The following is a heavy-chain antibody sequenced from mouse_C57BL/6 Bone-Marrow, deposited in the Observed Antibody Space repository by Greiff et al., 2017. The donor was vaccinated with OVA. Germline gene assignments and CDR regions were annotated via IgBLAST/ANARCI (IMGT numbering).Heavy chain of an antibody. Sequence: QVQLKQSGPGLVAPSQSLSITCTVSGFSLTSYAISWVRQPPGQGLEWLGVIWPGGGTNYNSALKSRLSTSKDNSKSQVFLKMNSLQTDDTARYYCAKNYGSSFWYFDVWGTGTTVTVSS. D-gene: IGHD1-1*01. CDR1: GFSLTSYA. J-gene: IGHJ1*03. V-gene: IGHV2-9-1*01. CDR2: IWPGGGT. CDR3: AKNYGSSFWYFDV.